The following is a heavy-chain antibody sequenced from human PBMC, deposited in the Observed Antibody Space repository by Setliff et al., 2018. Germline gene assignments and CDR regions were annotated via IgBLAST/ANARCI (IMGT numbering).Heavy chain of an antibody. Sequence: KPSETLSLTCAVYGGSFSGYYWNWMRQPPGKGLEWIGEINHSGSTNYNPSLKSRVTTSVDTSKNQFSLNLTSVTAADTAVYYCARRGDINGYYYHGDAFDIWGQGTMVTVSS. CDR1: GGSFSGYY. CDR3: ARRGDINGYYYHGDAFDI. J-gene: IGHJ3*02. CDR2: INHSGST. D-gene: IGHD3-22*01. V-gene: IGHV4-34*01.